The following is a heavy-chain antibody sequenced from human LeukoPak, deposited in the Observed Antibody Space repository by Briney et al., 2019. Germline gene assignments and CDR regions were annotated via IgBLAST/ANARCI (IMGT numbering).Heavy chain of an antibody. Sequence: GGSLRLSCAASGFSFDDYAMHWVRQAPGKGLEWVSGISWNGGSIGYADSVKGRFTISRDNAKNSLYLQMNSLRAEDTAVYYCARLYGSGSSLYFDYWGQGTLVTVSS. J-gene: IGHJ4*02. CDR2: ISWNGGSI. CDR1: GFSFDDYA. V-gene: IGHV3-9*01. D-gene: IGHD3-10*01. CDR3: ARLYGSGSSLYFDY.